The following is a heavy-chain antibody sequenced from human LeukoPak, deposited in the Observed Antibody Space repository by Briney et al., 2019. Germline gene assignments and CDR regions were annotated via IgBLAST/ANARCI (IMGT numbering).Heavy chain of an antibody. D-gene: IGHD3-10*01. Sequence: PGGSLRLSCAASGFTFNNYAMTWVRQAPGKGLEWVSSITGSGSGTYYADSVKGRFTIARDNSKNTLYLQMNSLRAGDTALYYCSRVEGAVYISRGWFDPWGQGTLVTVSS. V-gene: IGHV3-23*01. CDR3: SRVEGAVYISRGWFDP. J-gene: IGHJ5*02. CDR2: ITGSGSGT. CDR1: GFTFNNYA.